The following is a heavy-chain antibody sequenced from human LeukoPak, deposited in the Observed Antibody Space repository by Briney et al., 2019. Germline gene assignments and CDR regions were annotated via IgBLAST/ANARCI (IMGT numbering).Heavy chain of an antibody. CDR2: LYHSGST. V-gene: IGHV4-38-2*02. CDR1: GYSISSGYY. J-gene: IGHJ4*02. Sequence: PSETLSLTCTVSGYSISSGYYWGWIRQPPGKGLEWIGSLYHSGSTYYNPSLKSRVTISVDTSKNQFSLKLSSVTAADTAVYYCATSQQLIYYWGQGTLVTVSS. CDR3: ATSQQLIYY. D-gene: IGHD6-13*01.